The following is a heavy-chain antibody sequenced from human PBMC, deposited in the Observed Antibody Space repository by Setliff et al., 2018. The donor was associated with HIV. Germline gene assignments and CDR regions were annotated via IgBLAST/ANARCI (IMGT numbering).Heavy chain of an antibody. CDR3: ARAQPTNRIAAAGFDY. V-gene: IGHV1-69*13. D-gene: IGHD6-13*01. Sequence: WASVKVSCKASGSTFSSYAISWVRQAPGQGLEWMGGIIPLFGTENYAQKFQGRVTITADESTSTAYMELSSLRSEDTAVYYCARAQPTNRIAAAGFDYWGQGTLVTVSS. J-gene: IGHJ4*02. CDR2: IIPLFGTE. CDR1: GSTFSSYA.